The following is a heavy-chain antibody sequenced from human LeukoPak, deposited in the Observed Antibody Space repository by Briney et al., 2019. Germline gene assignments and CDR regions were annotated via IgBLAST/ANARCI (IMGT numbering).Heavy chain of an antibody. J-gene: IGHJ4*02. V-gene: IGHV3-30*19. D-gene: IGHD6-13*01. Sequence: GGSLRLSCAASGFTFSSYGMHWVRQAPGKGLEWVAVISYDGSNKYYADSVKGRFTISRDNSKNTPYLQMNSLRAEDTAVYYCARDEPIYSSSWYKGPYDYWGQGTLVTVSS. CDR1: GFTFSSYG. CDR2: ISYDGSNK. CDR3: ARDEPIYSSSWYKGPYDY.